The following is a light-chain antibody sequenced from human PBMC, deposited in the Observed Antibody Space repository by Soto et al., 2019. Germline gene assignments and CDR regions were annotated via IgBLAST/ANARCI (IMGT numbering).Light chain of an antibody. V-gene: IGLV2-14*01. J-gene: IGLJ1*01. CDR3: SSYTSSSTLYV. CDR1: SSVVGGYNY. CDR2: DVS. Sequence: QSALNQPASLSGSPVESLTISCTGTSSVVGGYNYVSWYQQHPGKAPKLMIYDVSNRPSGVSNRFSGSKSGNTASLTISGFQAEDEADYYCSSYTSSSTLYVFGTGTKVTVL.